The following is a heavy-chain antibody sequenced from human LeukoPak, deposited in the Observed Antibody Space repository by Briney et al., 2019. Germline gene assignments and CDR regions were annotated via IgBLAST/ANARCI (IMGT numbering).Heavy chain of an antibody. Sequence: MPSETLSLTCAVSGGSISSRNWWGWVRQPPGKGLEWIGEISRTGSIDYDPSVRSRATISLDKSKSQFSLRLTSLTSADTAVYYCARGQGAADYWGQGILVTVSS. V-gene: IGHV4-4*02. D-gene: IGHD1-26*01. J-gene: IGHJ4*02. CDR3: ARGQGAADY. CDR2: ISRTGSI. CDR1: GGSISSRNW.